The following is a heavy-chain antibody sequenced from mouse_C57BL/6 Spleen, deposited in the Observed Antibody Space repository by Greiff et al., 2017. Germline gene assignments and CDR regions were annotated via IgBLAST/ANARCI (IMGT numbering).Heavy chain of an antibody. CDR3: ATRGVVVPYYDCDWFAY. Sequence: EVHLVESGGGLVKPGGSLKLSCAASGFTFSSYAMSWVRQTPEKRLEWVATISDGGSYTYYPDNVKGRFTISRDNAKNNLYLQISHLKSEDTAMYYCATRGVVVPYYDCDWFAYWGQGTLVTVSA. CDR2: ISDGGSYT. CDR1: GFTFSSYA. J-gene: IGHJ3*01. V-gene: IGHV5-4*01. D-gene: IGHD2-4*01.